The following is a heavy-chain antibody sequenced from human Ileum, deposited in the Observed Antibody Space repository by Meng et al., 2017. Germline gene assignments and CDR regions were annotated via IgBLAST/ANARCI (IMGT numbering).Heavy chain of an antibody. V-gene: IGHV4-4*02. CDR2: FYPRACT. CDR3: ARESHYGGNFVTFDY. CDR1: AGSIYSCHC. D-gene: IGHD4-23*01. J-gene: IGHJ4*02. Sequence: QLRLRPSVPRLVIPSGTLSLPSVVSAGSIYSCHCCICVRQPPRKWLMWIMQFYPRACTYYNPSLKSRVAISVDKSKNQFALKRGSVAAADTDVYYCARESHYGGNFVTFDYWGQGTLVTVSS.